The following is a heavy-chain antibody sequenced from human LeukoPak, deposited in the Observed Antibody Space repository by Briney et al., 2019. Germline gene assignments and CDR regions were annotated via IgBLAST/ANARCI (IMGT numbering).Heavy chain of an antibody. CDR2: INPSGGST. V-gene: IGHV1-46*01. J-gene: IGHJ4*02. CDR3: AREMATITGVFDY. D-gene: IGHD5-24*01. CDR1: GYTFTSYY. Sequence: GASVKVSRRASGYTFTSYYMHWVRQAPGQGLEWMGIINPSGGSTSYAQKFQGRVTMTRDTCTSTVYMELSSLRSEDTAVYYCAREMATITGVFDYWGQGTLVTVSS.